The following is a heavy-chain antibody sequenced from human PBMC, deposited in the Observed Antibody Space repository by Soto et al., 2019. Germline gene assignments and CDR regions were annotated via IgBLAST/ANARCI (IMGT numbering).Heavy chain of an antibody. CDR2: IYYSGST. CDR3: AREYYDILTGYEASYGMDV. D-gene: IGHD3-9*01. CDR1: GGSISSYY. Sequence: SETLSLTCTVSGGSISSYYWSWIRQPPGKGLEWIGYIYYSGSTNYNPSLKSRVTISVDTSKNQFSLKLSSVTAADTAVYYCAREYYDILTGYEASYGMDVWGQGTTVTVSS. J-gene: IGHJ6*02. V-gene: IGHV4-59*01.